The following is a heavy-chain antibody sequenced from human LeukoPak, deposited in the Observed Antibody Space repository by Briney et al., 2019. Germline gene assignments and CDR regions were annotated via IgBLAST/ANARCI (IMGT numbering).Heavy chain of an antibody. CDR2: ISGSGGST. J-gene: IGHJ4*02. V-gene: IGHV3-23*01. CDR3: AKQRSLYSSGVVDY. D-gene: IGHD6-19*01. Sequence: QSGGSLRLSCAASGFTFSSYAMSWVRQAPGKGLEWVSAISGSGGSTYYADSVKGRFTISRDNSKNTLYLQMNSLRAEDTAVYYCAKQRSLYSSGVVDYWGQGTLITVSS. CDR1: GFTFSSYA.